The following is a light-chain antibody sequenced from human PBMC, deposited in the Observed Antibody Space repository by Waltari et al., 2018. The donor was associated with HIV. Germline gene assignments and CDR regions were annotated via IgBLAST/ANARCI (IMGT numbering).Light chain of an antibody. CDR3: GTWDTNLNVLA. CDR2: DIS. Sequence: QSVLPQPPSVSAAPGQKVTISCSGRGPNIGNNSVSWYQQLPGTTPKVCFYDISHGLAGISDRFSASTSGTSATLGITGLQTGDEADYYCGTWDTNLNVLAFGGGTRLTVL. V-gene: IGLV1-51*01. CDR1: GPNIGNNS. J-gene: IGLJ2*01.